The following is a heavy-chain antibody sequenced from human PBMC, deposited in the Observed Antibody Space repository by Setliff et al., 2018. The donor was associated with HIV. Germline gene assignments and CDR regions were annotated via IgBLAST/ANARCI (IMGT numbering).Heavy chain of an antibody. J-gene: IGHJ4*02. D-gene: IGHD1-1*01. V-gene: IGHV4-39*02. CDR2: IHYSRGS. Sequence: SETLSLTCSVSGVSISGPIGITYYWDWLRQPPGKGLEWIGNIHYSRGSSYNASLKSRVTISLDTPKNHFSLKLSSVAAADTAVYYCARRYHDASGFYNSWGQGVLVTVSS. CDR3: ARRYHDASGFYNS. CDR1: GVSISGPIGITYY.